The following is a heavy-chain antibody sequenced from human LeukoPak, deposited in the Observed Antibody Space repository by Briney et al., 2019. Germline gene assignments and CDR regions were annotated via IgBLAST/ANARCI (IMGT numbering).Heavy chain of an antibody. CDR1: GYTFTGYY. CDR2: INPNSGGT. J-gene: IGHJ3*02. Sequence: ASVNVSCKASGYTFTGYYMHWVRQAPGQGLEWMGWINPNSGGTNYAQKFQGWVTMTRDTSISTAYMELSRLRSDDTAVYYCAREGRGYCSSTSCYSAFDIWGQGTMVTVSS. CDR3: AREGRGYCSSTSCYSAFDI. D-gene: IGHD2-2*02. V-gene: IGHV1-2*04.